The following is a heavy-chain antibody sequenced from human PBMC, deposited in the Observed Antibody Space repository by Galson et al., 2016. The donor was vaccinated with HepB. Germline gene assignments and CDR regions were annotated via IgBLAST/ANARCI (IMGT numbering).Heavy chain of an antibody. J-gene: IGHJ5*02. CDR2: IRNSGSNT. V-gene: IGHV3-23*01. CDR1: GFTFSNFA. CDR3: VKDFRSCGGGDCYGWFDP. Sequence: SLRLSCAASGFTFSNFAMNWVRQAPGKGLEWVSSIRNSGSNTYYADSVKGRFTISSDNSKNTLFLQMNNLRADDTAVYYCVKDFRSCGGGDCYGWFDPWGQGILVTVSS. D-gene: IGHD2-21*02.